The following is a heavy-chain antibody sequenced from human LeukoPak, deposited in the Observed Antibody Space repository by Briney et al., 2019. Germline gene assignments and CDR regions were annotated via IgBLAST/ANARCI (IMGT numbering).Heavy chain of an antibody. D-gene: IGHD6-19*01. J-gene: IGHJ4*02. CDR1: GFTFDNYA. CDR2: ISYDGGNI. CDR3: ARGPPFGSGWSQNYFDY. V-gene: IGHV3-30*04. Sequence: GGSLRLSCAPSGFTFDNYAMHWVRQAPGKGLEWVALISYDGGNIYYADSVQGRLTISRDNSKNTLYLQMNSLRPEDTAVYYCARGPPFGSGWSQNYFDYWGQGTLVTVSS.